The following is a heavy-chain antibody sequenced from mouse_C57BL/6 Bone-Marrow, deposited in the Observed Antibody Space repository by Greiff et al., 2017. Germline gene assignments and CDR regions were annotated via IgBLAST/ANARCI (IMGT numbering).Heavy chain of an antibody. Sequence: EVQLQQSVAELVRPGASVKLSCTASGFNITNTYMHWVKQRPEQVLEWIGGIDPTTGSTKYDTKFQGKATIAADTSSNTAYLQLSSLTSEDTAIYYGAREAAQAPIDYWGQGTLVTVSA. CDR3: AREAAQAPIDY. CDR2: IDPTTGST. J-gene: IGHJ3*01. V-gene: IGHV14-3*01. D-gene: IGHD3-2*02. CDR1: GFNITNTY.